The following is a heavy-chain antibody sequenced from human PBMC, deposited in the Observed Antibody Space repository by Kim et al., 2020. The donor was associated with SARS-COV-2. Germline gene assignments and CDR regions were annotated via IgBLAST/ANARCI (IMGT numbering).Heavy chain of an antibody. V-gene: IGHV3-7*01. CDR1: GFTFNSYC. CDR3: VRDAHRGGDYDY. J-gene: IGHJ4*02. CDR2: IHPVGGEE. Sequence: GGSLRLSCAASGFTFNSYCMNWVRQTPGKGLEWVANIHPVGGEEYYVDSLKGRFTISRDNGKNSLYLQINSLRVGDTAVYYCVRDAHRGGDYDYWGQGTLVIVSS. D-gene: IGHD3-10*01.